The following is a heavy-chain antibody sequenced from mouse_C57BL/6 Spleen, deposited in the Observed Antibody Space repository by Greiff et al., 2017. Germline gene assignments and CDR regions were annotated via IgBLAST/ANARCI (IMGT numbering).Heavy chain of an antibody. V-gene: IGHV1-18*01. J-gene: IGHJ3*01. CDR3: ARVCNYDFTCVAY. CDR2: INPNNGGT. Sequence: VQLQPSGPELVKPGASVKISCKASGYTFTDSNMDWVKQSHGKSLEWIGDINPNNGGTIYNQKFKGKATLTEDKSSSTAYMELRSLTSEDTAVYYCARVCNYDFTCVAYWGQGTLVTVSA. D-gene: IGHD2-1*01. CDR1: GYTFTDSN.